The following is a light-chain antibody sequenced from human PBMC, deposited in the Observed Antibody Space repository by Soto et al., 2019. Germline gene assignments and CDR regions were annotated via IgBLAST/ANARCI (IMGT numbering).Light chain of an antibody. CDR3: QQSYTTPIT. J-gene: IGKJ5*01. CDR2: GAS. CDR1: QTITTY. Sequence: DIQLTQSPSSLSASVGDRVTITCRARQTITTYLSWFQQKPGKAPKLLVYGASSLQSGVPSRFSGSGSGTEFTLTISSLQSQDFATYYCQQSYTTPITFGQGTRLEIK. V-gene: IGKV1-39*01.